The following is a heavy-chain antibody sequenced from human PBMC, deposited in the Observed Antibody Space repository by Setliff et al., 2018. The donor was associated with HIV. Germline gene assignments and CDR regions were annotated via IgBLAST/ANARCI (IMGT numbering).Heavy chain of an antibody. Sequence: PGESLKISCKASGYVFTNYWIGWVRQMPGKGLEWIGVVYPGDSVTRYGPSFQGQVSISADRSITTAYPQWYSLKASDTAMYYCTRRRRAPGIEDLEAYWGQGTLVTVSS. J-gene: IGHJ4*02. CDR2: VYPGDSVT. D-gene: IGHD1-26*01. CDR1: GYVFTNYW. V-gene: IGHV5-51*01. CDR3: TRRRRAPGIEDLEAY.